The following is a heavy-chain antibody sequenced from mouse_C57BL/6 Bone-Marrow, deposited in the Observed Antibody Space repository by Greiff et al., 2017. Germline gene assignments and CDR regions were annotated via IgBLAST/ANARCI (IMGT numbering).Heavy chain of an antibody. CDR2: IYPRSGNT. D-gene: IGHD2-4*01. CDR3: ARPIYYDYAWFAY. V-gene: IGHV1-81*01. CDR1: GYTFTSYG. Sequence: QVQLQQSGAELARPGASVKLSCKASGYTFTSYGISWVKQRTGQGLEWIGEIYPRSGNTYYNEKFKGKATLTADKSSSTAYMGLRSLTSEDAAVYFCARPIYYDYAWFAYWGQGTLVTVSA. J-gene: IGHJ3*01.